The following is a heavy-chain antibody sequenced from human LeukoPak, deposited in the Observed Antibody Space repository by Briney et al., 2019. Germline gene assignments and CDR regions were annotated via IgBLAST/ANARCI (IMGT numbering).Heavy chain of an antibody. J-gene: IGHJ4*02. V-gene: IGHV1-46*01. Sequence: GASVKVSCKASGYTFTSYYMHWVRQAPGQGLEWMGIINPSIGATTYAQQFQGRITMTSDTSASTVYMELTSLRSEDTAVYYCARGTSGSPYYFDYWGQGTLVTVFS. CDR1: GYTFTSYY. D-gene: IGHD3-10*01. CDR3: ARGTSGSPYYFDY. CDR2: INPSIGAT.